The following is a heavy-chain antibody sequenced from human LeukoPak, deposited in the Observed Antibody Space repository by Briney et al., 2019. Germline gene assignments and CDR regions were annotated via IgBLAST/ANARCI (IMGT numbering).Heavy chain of an antibody. CDR1: GFTFSSFS. CDR3: ARLHGAYPFDS. V-gene: IGHV3-48*01. J-gene: IGHJ4*02. Sequence: GGSLRLSCAASGFTFSSFSMNWVRQAPGKGLEWVSYISISSSTIYYADSVKGRFTISRDNAKSSLYLQMNGLRAEDTAVYYCARLHGAYPFDSWGQGTLVTVSS. D-gene: IGHD4/OR15-4a*01. CDR2: ISISSSTI.